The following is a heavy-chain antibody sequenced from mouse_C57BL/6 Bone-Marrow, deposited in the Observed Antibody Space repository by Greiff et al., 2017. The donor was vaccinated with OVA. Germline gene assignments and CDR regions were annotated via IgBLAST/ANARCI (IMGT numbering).Heavy chain of an antibody. D-gene: IGHD2-3*01. J-gene: IGHJ3*01. V-gene: IGHV15-2*01. CDR1: DSEVFPIAY. CDR3: AKARDGYPAWFAY. CDR2: ILPSIGRT. Sequence: VQLQQSGSALRSPGSSVKLSCKDFDSEVFPIAYMSWVRQKPGHGFEWIGGILPSIGRTIYGEKFEDKATLDADTLSNTAYLELNSLTSEDSAIYYCAKARDGYPAWFAYWGQGTLVTVSA.